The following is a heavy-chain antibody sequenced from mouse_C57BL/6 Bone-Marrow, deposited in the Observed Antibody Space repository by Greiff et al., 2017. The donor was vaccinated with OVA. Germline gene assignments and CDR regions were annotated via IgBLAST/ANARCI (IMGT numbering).Heavy chain of an antibody. CDR1: GSTFSDAW. CDR3: TPIYGSDYDYALDY. CDR2: IRNKANNHAT. Sequence: EVKLVEPGAGLVQPGGSMKLSCAASGSTFSDAWMDWVRQSPEKGLEWVAEIRNKANNHATYYDESVKGSFTISRDDSTSSVYLQKNSLRAEDTRIYYYTPIYGSDYDYALDYWGQGTSVTVSS. J-gene: IGHJ4*01. V-gene: IGHV6-6*01. D-gene: IGHD1-1*01.